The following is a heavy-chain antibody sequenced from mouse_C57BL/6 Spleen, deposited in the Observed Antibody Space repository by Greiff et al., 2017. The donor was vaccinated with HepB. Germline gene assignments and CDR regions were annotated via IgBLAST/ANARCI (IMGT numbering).Heavy chain of an antibody. J-gene: IGHJ4*01. V-gene: IGHV1-69*01. CDR3: ARGAITTVVAPMDY. CDR1: GYTFTSYW. CDR2: IDPSDSYT. D-gene: IGHD1-1*01. Sequence: QVQLQQSGAELVMPGASVKLSCKASGYTFTSYWMHWVKQRPGQGLEWIGEIDPSDSYTNYNQKFKGKSTLTVDKSSSTAYMQLSSLTSEDSAVYYCARGAITTVVAPMDYWGQGTSVTVSS.